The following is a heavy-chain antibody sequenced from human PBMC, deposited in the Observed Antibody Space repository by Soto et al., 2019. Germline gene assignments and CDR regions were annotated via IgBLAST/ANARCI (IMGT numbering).Heavy chain of an antibody. CDR1: GGSVSSGSYY. J-gene: IGHJ6*02. Sequence: TSETLSLTCTVSGGSVSSGSYYWSWIRQPPGKGLEWIGYIYYSGSTNYNPSLKSRVTISVDTSKNQFSLKLSSVTAADTAVYYCAGGSMTTVTSWIYYYYGMDVSGQGTTVTVSS. D-gene: IGHD4-4*01. CDR2: IYYSGST. V-gene: IGHV4-61*01. CDR3: AGGSMTTVTSWIYYYYGMDV.